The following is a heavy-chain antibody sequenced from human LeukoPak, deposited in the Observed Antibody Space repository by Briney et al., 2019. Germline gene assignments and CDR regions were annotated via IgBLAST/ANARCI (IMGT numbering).Heavy chain of an antibody. D-gene: IGHD2-2*01. CDR1: GFTFSSYS. V-gene: IGHV3-48*01. Sequence: HPGGSLRLSCAASGFTFSSYSMNWVRQAPGKGLEWVSYISSSSGTIYYADSVKGRFTISRDNAKNSLYLQVNSLRAEDTAVYYCASGAEGYVFDPWGQGTLVTVSS. CDR3: ASGAEGYVFDP. J-gene: IGHJ5*02. CDR2: ISSSSGTI.